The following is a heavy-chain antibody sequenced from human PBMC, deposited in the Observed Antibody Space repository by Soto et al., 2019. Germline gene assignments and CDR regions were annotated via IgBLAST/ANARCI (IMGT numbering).Heavy chain of an antibody. V-gene: IGHV4-59*01. CDR1: GGSISSYY. J-gene: IGHJ4*02. CDR2: IYYSGST. D-gene: IGHD5-18*01. Sequence: SETLSLTCTVSGGSISSYYWSWIRQPPGKGLEWIGYIYYSGSTNYNPSLKSRVTISVDTSKNQFSLKLSSVTAADTAVYYCARDLVRDGYSIFDYWGQGTLVTVSS. CDR3: ARDLVRDGYSIFDY.